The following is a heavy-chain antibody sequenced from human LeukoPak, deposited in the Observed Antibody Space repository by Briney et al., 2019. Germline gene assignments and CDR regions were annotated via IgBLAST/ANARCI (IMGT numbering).Heavy chain of an antibody. J-gene: IGHJ5*02. CDR1: GGSISSSSYY. CDR2: IYYSGST. Sequence: SETLSLTCTVSGGSISSSSYYWGWIRQPPRKGLEWIGSIYYSGSTYYNPSLKSRVTISVDTSKNQFSLKLSSVTAADTAVYYCARAPIVVVVAATYFSWFDPWGQGTLVTVSS. D-gene: IGHD2-15*01. CDR3: ARAPIVVVVAATYFSWFDP. V-gene: IGHV4-39*07.